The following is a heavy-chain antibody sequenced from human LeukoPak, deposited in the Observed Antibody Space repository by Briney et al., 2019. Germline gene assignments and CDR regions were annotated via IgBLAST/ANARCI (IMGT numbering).Heavy chain of an antibody. CDR2: INPSGGST. J-gene: IGHJ5*02. D-gene: IGHD2-2*02. CDR3: ARGKNHIVVVPAAIRGWFDP. Sequence: ASVKVSCKASGYTFTSYGISWVRQAPGQGLEWMGIINPSGGSTSYAQKFQGRVTMTRGTSTSTVYMELSSLRSEDTAVYYCARGKNHIVVVPAAIRGWFDPWGQGTLVTVSS. CDR1: GYTFTSYG. V-gene: IGHV1-46*01.